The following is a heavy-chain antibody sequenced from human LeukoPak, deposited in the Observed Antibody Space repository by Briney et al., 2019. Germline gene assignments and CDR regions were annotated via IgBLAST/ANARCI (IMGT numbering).Heavy chain of an antibody. Sequence: PGGSLRLSCAVSGFTLSTYSMSWVRQAPGKGLEWVSSISGSRSDIYYADSVKGRFTISSDTAKNSLYLQMDSLRAEDTAVYYCARGPGIAVAPLQHWGQGTLVTVSS. D-gene: IGHD6-19*01. V-gene: IGHV3-21*01. CDR3: ARGPGIAVAPLQH. CDR1: GFTLSTYS. J-gene: IGHJ1*01. CDR2: ISGSRSDI.